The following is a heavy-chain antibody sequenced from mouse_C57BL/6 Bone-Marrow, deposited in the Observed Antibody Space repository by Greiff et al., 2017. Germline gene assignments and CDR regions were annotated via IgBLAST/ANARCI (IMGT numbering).Heavy chain of an antibody. J-gene: IGHJ2*01. D-gene: IGHD2-3*01. Sequence: QVQLQQSGPELVKPGASVKISCKASGYAFSSSWMNWVKQRPGKGLEWIGRIYPGDGDTNYNGKFKGKATLTADNSSSTAYMQLSSLTSEDSAVYFCARGDGYYPFFDYWGQGTTRTVSS. V-gene: IGHV1-82*01. CDR2: IYPGDGDT. CDR1: GYAFSSSW. CDR3: ARGDGYYPFFDY.